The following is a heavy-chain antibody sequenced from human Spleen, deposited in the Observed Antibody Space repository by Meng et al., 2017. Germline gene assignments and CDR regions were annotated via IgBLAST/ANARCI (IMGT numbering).Heavy chain of an antibody. V-gene: IGHV4-38-2*02. D-gene: IGHD4-17*01. CDR2: LYHRGST. CDR1: GYSISSGSY. Sequence: SETLSLTCSVSGYSISSGSYWWGWIRQPPGKGLEWIGSLYHRGSTYYNPSLKSRVTISVDTSKNQFSLKLSSVTAADTAVYYCARDYPDTTTVQYAGWFDPWGQGTLVTVSS. J-gene: IGHJ5*02. CDR3: ARDYPDTTTVQYAGWFDP.